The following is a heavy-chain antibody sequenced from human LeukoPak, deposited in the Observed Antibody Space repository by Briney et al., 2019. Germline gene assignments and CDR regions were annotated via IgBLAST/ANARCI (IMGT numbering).Heavy chain of an antibody. CDR1: GYSISSGYY. V-gene: IGHV4-38-2*01. CDR2: IYHSGST. J-gene: IGHJ4*02. CDR3: ASYSYDILTGYPRYYFDY. D-gene: IGHD3-9*01. Sequence: ASETLSLTCAVSGYSISSGYYWGWIRQPPGKGLEWIGSIYHSGSTYYNPSLKSRVTISVDTSKNQFSLKLSSVTAADTAVYYCASYSYDILTGYPRYYFDYWGQGTLVTVSS.